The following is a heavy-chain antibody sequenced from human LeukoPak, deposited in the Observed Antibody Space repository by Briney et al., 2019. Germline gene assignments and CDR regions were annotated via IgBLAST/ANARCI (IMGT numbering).Heavy chain of an antibody. Sequence: GGSLRLSCGASGFIFRNYAMSWVRQAPGEGLEWVSGISDNGGGRYYADSVKGRFTISRDNSKNTLYLQMNSLRAEDTAVYYCARGDFYYYGMDVWGQGTTVTVSS. CDR2: ISDNGGGR. V-gene: IGHV3-23*01. CDR3: ARGDFYYYGMDV. CDR1: GFIFRNYA. D-gene: IGHD3-3*01. J-gene: IGHJ6*02.